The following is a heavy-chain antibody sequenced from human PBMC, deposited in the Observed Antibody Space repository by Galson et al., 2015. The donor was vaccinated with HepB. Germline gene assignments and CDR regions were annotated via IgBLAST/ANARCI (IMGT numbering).Heavy chain of an antibody. V-gene: IGHV1-24*01. D-gene: IGHD3-22*01. J-gene: IGHJ5*02. CDR3: ATRGARVYYDSSGYLSPCLDP. CDR1: GYTLTELS. CDR2: FDPEDGET. Sequence: SVKVSCKVSGYTLTELSMHWVRQAPGKGLEWMGGFDPEDGETIYAQKFQGRVTMTEDTSTDTAYMELSSLRSEDTAVYYCATRGARVYYDSSGYLSPCLDPWGQGTLVTVSS.